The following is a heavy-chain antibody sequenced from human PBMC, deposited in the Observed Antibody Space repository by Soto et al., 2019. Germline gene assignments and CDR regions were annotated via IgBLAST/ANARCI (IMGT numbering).Heavy chain of an antibody. CDR2: IYWDDDK. CDR1: GFSLSTSGVG. J-gene: IGHJ6*02. CDR3: AHRRVAYGMDV. Sequence: QITLKESGPTLVKPTQTLTLTCTFSGFSLSTSGVGVGWIHQPPGKALEWLAVIYWDDDKYYTPSLKSRLTITKDTSKNQVVLTMTNMDPVDTAAYYCAHRRVAYGMDVWGQGTTVTVSS. V-gene: IGHV2-5*02.